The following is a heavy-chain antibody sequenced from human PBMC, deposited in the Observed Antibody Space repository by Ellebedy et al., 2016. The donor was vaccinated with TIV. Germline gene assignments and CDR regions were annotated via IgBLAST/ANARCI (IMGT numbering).Heavy chain of an antibody. D-gene: IGHD3-22*01. Sequence: GESLKISXAASGFTFSSYSMNWVRQAPGKGLEWVSSISSSSSYIYYADSVKGRFTISRDNAKNSLYLQMNSLRAEDTAVYYCARSLGDYYDSSGYRTHFDYWGQGTLVTVPS. CDR3: ARSLGDYYDSSGYRTHFDY. V-gene: IGHV3-21*01. J-gene: IGHJ4*02. CDR2: ISSSSSYI. CDR1: GFTFSSYS.